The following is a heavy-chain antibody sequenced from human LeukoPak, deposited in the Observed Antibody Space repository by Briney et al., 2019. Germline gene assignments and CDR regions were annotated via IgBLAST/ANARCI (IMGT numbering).Heavy chain of an antibody. D-gene: IGHD3-16*02. Sequence: GGSLRLSCVASGFIFSSFEMNWVRQAPGKGLEWVSHISSGGVAIYYADSVKGRFTISRDNSKNTLYLQMNSLRAEDTAVYYCAKGYTDYFDYWGQGTLVTVSS. J-gene: IGHJ4*02. V-gene: IGHV3-48*03. CDR2: ISSGGVAI. CDR3: AKGYTDYFDY. CDR1: GFIFSSFE.